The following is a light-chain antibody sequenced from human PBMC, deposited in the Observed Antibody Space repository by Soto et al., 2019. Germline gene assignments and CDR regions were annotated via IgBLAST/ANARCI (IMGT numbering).Light chain of an antibody. CDR3: LLAYPGVRV. J-gene: IGLJ3*02. CDR1: TGAVTSAHY. Sequence: QAVVTQEPALTVSPGGTVTLTCASITGAVTSAHYPFWFQQRPGQALRTLIYDTSNKHSSTPARFSGSLLGGKAALTLSGAQPEDEADYYCLLAYPGVRVFGGGTKLTVL. V-gene: IGLV7-46*01. CDR2: DTS.